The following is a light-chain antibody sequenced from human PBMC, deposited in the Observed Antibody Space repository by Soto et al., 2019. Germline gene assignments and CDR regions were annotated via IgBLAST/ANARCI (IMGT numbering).Light chain of an antibody. V-gene: IGKV3-20*01. Sequence: MVFTQSPGTLSLSIGGGATLSFMASQSVSRYLAWYQQKPGQTPRLLVYGASNRATGIPDRFSGSGSGTDFTLTISRLEPEDFAVYYCQQHGSSPITFGQGTRLEIK. J-gene: IGKJ5*01. CDR2: GAS. CDR1: QSVSRY. CDR3: QQHGSSPIT.